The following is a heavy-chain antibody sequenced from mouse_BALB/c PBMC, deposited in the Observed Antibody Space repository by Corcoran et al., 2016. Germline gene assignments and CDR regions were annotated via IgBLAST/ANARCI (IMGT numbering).Heavy chain of an antibody. CDR1: RCTFPYFG. J-gene: IGHJ4*01. Sequence: QIPLVQSGPEVKKPAGTVRISSKASRCTFPYFGMNWVDPAPGKGSKWMGWINSYTGEPTYADDFKGRFAFSLDTSDSTAYLQINYLRNEDTATYFCAREPSSMDYLGQGTSVTVSS. CDR3: AREPSSMDY. V-gene: IGHV9-3-1*01. CDR2: INSYTGEP.